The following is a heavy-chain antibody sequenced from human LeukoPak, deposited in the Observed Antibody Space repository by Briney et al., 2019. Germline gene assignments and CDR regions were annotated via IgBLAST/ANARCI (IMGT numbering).Heavy chain of an antibody. CDR2: ISTRGGTI. V-gene: IGHV3-48*03. D-gene: IGHD5-18*01. CDR3: VRDGYSYGYDFDY. CDR1: GFLFSDYE. Sequence: GGSLRLSCGASGFLFSDYEMNWVRQAPGKGLEWISYISTRGGTIYYADSVEGRFTISRDNAKNALYLQMNSLRVEGTAFYYCVRDGYSYGYDFDYWGQGTLVAVSP. J-gene: IGHJ4*02.